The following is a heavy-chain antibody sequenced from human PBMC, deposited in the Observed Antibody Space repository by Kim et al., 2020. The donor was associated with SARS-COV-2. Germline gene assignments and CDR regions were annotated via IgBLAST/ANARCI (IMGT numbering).Heavy chain of an antibody. D-gene: IGHD3-9*01. Sequence: TSEDFVEGRFTTSRDNAKNTVHLQMSSLRGEDTAVYYCARTLPYSDFGNWGQGTLVTVSS. V-gene: IGHV3-74*01. J-gene: IGHJ4*02. CDR3: ARTLPYSDFGN.